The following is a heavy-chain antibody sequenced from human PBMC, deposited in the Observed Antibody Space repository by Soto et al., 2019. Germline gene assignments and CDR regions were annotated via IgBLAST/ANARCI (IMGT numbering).Heavy chain of an antibody. Sequence: SETLSLTCTVSGDSISSGDYYWSWIRQPPGKGLEWIGCIYYSGNTYYNPSLKRRFSISVDTSKNQFSLKLSSVTAADTAVYYCARVPGPWGQGTLVTSPQ. CDR3: ARVPGP. V-gene: IGHV4-30-4*01. CDR2: IYYSGNT. CDR1: GDSISSGDYY. J-gene: IGHJ5*02.